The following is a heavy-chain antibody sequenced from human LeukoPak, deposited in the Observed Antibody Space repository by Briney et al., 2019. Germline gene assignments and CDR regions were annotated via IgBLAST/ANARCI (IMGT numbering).Heavy chain of an antibody. CDR2: IYNSGST. J-gene: IGHJ1*01. Sequence: SETLSLTCTVSGYSISSDYYCGCIRPPAERRLWCIGSIYNSGSTYYTPSLKSRVTISVDTSKNQFSLQMSYLTAADTAVYYCASPPDYCSGGSCYPGEYFQHWGQGTLVTVSS. CDR1: GYSISSDYY. CDR3: ASPPDYCSGGSCYPGEYFQH. D-gene: IGHD2-15*01. V-gene: IGHV4-38-2*02.